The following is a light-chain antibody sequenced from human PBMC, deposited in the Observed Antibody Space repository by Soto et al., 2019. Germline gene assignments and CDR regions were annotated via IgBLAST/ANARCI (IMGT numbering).Light chain of an antibody. J-gene: IGKJ4*01. CDR1: QSVSMWY. Sequence: DIVLTQSPGTLSLSPGERATLSCRASQSVSMWYVAWYQVKPGQAPRLVIYGASSRATGIPDRFSGGGSGTEFTLSISRLEPEDFAVYYCQQYVMPPFTFGRGTKVEIK. CDR2: GAS. V-gene: IGKV3-20*01. CDR3: QQYVMPPFT.